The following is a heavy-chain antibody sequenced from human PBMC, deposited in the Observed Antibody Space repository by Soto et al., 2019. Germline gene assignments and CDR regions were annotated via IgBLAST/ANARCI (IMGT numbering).Heavy chain of an antibody. J-gene: IGHJ4*02. V-gene: IGHV1-2*02. CDR2: INPNSGGT. D-gene: IGHD2-8*01. CDR3: ARATIVLMVYAITTIFDY. CDR1: GYTFTGYY. Sequence: ASVKVSCKASGYTFTGYYMHWVRQAPGQGLEWMGWINPNSGGTNYAQKFQGRVTMTRDTSISTAYMELSRLRSDDMAVYYCARATIVLMVYAITTIFDYWGQGTLVTVSS.